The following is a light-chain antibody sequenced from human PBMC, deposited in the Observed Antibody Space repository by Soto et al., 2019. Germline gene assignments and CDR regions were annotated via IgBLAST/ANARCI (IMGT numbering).Light chain of an antibody. CDR2: AAS. CDR3: QQSYNTPQT. Sequence: DIQMTQSPSSLSASVGDRVTITCRASQTISNYLNWYQQKPGKAPKLLIYAASTLQGGVPSRFSGSGSGTDFTLTISSLQPDDFETYYCQQSYNTPQTFGPGTKVDI. J-gene: IGKJ1*01. V-gene: IGKV1-39*01. CDR1: QTISNY.